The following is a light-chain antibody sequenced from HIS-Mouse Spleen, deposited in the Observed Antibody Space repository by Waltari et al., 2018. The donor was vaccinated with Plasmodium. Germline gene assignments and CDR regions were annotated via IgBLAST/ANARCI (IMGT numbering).Light chain of an antibody. Sequence: EIVLTQSPGTLSLSPGERATLSCRASQSVSSSYLAWYQQKPGQAPRLLIYGASSRATGIPDRFSGSGSGTDFTLTNSRLEPEDVAVYYCQQYGSSSWTFGQGTKVEIK. CDR3: QQYGSSSWT. V-gene: IGKV3-20*01. CDR2: GAS. CDR1: QSVSSSY. J-gene: IGKJ1*01.